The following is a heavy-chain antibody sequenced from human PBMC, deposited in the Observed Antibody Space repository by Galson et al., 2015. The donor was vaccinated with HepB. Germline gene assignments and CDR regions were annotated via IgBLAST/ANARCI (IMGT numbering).Heavy chain of an antibody. J-gene: IGHJ6*02. CDR3: VRACTSSTCFTGTGLDV. Sequence: SLRLSCAASGFTFSSYDMHWVRQAGGEGLEWVSVIGSTENTFYSASVQGRFTISRDNVKNSLYLQMNSLRVGDTAVYYCVRACTSSTCFTGTGLDVWGQGTTVTVTS. V-gene: IGHV3-13*01. CDR1: GFTFSSYD. CDR2: IGSTENT. D-gene: IGHD2-2*01.